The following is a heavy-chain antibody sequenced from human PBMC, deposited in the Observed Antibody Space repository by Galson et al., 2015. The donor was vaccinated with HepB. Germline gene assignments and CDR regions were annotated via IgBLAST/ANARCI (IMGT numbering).Heavy chain of an antibody. Sequence: SLRLSCAASGFTFSSYAMHWVRQAPGKGLEWVAVISYDGSNKYYADSVKGRFTISRDNSKNTLYLRMNSLRAEDTAVYYCARVSGSYYGDYWGQGTLVTVSS. J-gene: IGHJ4*02. CDR1: GFTFSSYA. V-gene: IGHV3-30*04. CDR2: ISYDGSNK. CDR3: ARVSGSYYGDY. D-gene: IGHD1-26*01.